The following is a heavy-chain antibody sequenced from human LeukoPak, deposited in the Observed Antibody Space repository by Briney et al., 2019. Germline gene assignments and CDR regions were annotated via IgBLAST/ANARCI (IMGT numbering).Heavy chain of an antibody. Sequence: PSETLSLTCTVSGGSISTSNYYWGWIRQPPGKGLDWIGSIYYSGNTYYNPSLKSRVTILVDTSKNQFSLKLSSVTAADTAVYYCARVPSSTPPDYWGQGTLVTVSS. D-gene: IGHD6-13*01. CDR1: GGSISTSNYY. V-gene: IGHV4-39*07. CDR3: ARVPSSTPPDY. J-gene: IGHJ4*02. CDR2: IYYSGNT.